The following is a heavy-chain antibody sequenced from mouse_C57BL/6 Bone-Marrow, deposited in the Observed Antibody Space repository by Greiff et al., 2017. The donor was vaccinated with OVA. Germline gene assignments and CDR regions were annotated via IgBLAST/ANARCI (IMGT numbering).Heavy chain of an antibody. Sequence: EVKLQESGPGLVKPSQSLSLTCSVTGYSITSGYYWNWIRQFPGNQLEWMGYISYDGSNNYNPSLKNRISITRDTSKNQFFLKLNSVTTEDTATYYCAEYYGSSHWDVDVWGTGTTVTVAS. CDR1: GYSITSGYY. J-gene: IGHJ1*03. CDR2: ISYDGSN. V-gene: IGHV3-6*01. D-gene: IGHD1-1*01. CDR3: AEYYGSSHWDVDV.